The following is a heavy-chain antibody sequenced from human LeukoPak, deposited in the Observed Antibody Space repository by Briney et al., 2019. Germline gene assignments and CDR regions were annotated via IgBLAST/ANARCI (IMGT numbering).Heavy chain of an antibody. Sequence: QSGGSLRLSCAASGFTFSSYAMSWVRQAPGKGLEWVSGISGSGGSTYYADSVKGRFTISRDNSKNTLYLQMNSLRAEDTAVYYCVRTGGGSGYWGQGTLVTVSS. CDR2: ISGSGGST. J-gene: IGHJ4*02. V-gene: IGHV3-23*01. D-gene: IGHD2-15*01. CDR1: GFTFSSYA. CDR3: VRTGGGSGY.